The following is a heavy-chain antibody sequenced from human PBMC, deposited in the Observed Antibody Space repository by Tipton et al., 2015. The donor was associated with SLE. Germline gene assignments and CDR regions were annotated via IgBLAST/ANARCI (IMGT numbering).Heavy chain of an antibody. CDR3: ASDYSNSDSSYSYRDV. CDR2: IYYSGST. V-gene: IGHV4-59*01. CDR1: GGSISSYY. Sequence: TLSLTCTVSGGSISSYYWNWFRQPPGKGLEWIGYIYYSGSTNYNPSLKSRVTISVDRSQNQFSLRLSSVSAADTAVYYCASDYSNSDSSYSYRDVWGKGTTVTVSS. J-gene: IGHJ6*03. D-gene: IGHD4-11*01.